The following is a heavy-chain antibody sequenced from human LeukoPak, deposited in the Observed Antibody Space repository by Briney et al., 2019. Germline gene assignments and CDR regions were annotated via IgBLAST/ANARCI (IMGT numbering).Heavy chain of an antibody. CDR1: GFTFNDYY. CDR2: ISSSGSTI. V-gene: IGHV3-11*01. CDR3: ASHYNPFGYFDY. D-gene: IGHD1-1*01. J-gene: IGHJ4*02. Sequence: PGGSLRLSCAASGFTFNDYYMSWIRQAPGKGLEWVSYISSSGSTIYYADSVKGRFTISRDNAKNSLYLQMNSLRAEDTAVYYCASHYNPFGYFDYWGQGTLVTVSS.